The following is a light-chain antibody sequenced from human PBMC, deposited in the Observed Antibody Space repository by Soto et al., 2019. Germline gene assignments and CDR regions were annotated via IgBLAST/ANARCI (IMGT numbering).Light chain of an antibody. V-gene: IGKV1-9*01. CDR1: QGISSY. CDR3: QQFNGYPLT. CDR2: VAS. J-gene: IGKJ4*01. Sequence: DIQLTQSPSFLSASVGDRVTITCRASQGISSYLAWYQQKPRKAPKLLIYVASTLQSGVPSRFSGSGSGTEFILTISSLQPEDSATYYCQQFNGYPLTFGGGTKVEIK.